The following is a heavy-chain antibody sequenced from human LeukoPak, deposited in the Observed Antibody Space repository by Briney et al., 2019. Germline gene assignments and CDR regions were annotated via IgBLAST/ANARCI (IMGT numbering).Heavy chain of an antibody. CDR2: INWNGGST. V-gene: IGHV3-20*04. CDR1: GFTFDDYG. CDR3: ARGDCSGGSCYLSLTTIDY. D-gene: IGHD2-15*01. Sequence: PGGSLRLSCAASGFTFDDYGMSWVRQAPGKGLEWVSGINWNGGSTGYADSVKGRFTISRDNAKHSLYLQMNSLRAEDTAVYYCARGDCSGGSCYLSLTTIDYWGQGTLVTVSS. J-gene: IGHJ4*02.